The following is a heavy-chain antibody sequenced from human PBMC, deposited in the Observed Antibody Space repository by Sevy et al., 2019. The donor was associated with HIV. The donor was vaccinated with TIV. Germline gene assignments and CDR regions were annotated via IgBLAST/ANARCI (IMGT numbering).Heavy chain of an antibody. J-gene: IGHJ4*02. Sequence: GGYLRLSCAASGLTFSTYGMHWVRQAPGKGLEWVALISGDGSNTYYAGSVTGRFTISRDNSKNTLYLQMNSLRADDTAMYYCAKTYAGSTMDMYYYDSWGQGTLVTVSS. V-gene: IGHV3-30*18. CDR3: AKTYAGSTMDMYYYDS. CDR2: ISGDGSNT. CDR1: GLTFSTYG. D-gene: IGHD3-10*01.